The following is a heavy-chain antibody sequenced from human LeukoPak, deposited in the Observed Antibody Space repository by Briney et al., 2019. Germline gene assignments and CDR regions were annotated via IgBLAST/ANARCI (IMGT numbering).Heavy chain of an antibody. CDR1: GFTFSSYA. CDR2: ISYDGSNK. CDR3: AKGLVEFDY. J-gene: IGHJ4*02. D-gene: IGHD6-19*01. V-gene: IGHV3-30-3*01. Sequence: GGSLRLSCAASGFTFSSYAMHWVRQAPGKGLEWVAVISYDGSNKYYADSVKGRFTISRDNSKNTLYLQMNSLRAEDTAVYYCAKGLVEFDYWGQGTLVTVSS.